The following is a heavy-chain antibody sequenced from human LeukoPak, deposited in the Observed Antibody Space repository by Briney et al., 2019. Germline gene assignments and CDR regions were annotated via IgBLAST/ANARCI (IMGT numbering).Heavy chain of an antibody. CDR2: ISGSGGST. Sequence: GASLRLSCAASGFTFSSYAMSWVRQAPGKALEWVSAISGSGGSTYYADSVKGRFTISRDNSKNTLYLQMNSLRAEDTAVYYCAKQGVLIRSYRDGVDYWGQGTLVTVSS. J-gene: IGHJ4*02. V-gene: IGHV3-23*01. D-gene: IGHD1-26*01. CDR3: AKQGVLIRSYRDGVDY. CDR1: GFTFSSYA.